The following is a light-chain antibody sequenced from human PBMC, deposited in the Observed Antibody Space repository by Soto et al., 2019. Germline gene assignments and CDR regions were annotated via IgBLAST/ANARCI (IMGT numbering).Light chain of an antibody. CDR1: QSVSNNY. CDR3: QQYGSSGT. V-gene: IGKV3-20*01. J-gene: IGKJ1*01. CDR2: GAS. Sequence: EIVLTQSPGTLSLSPGERATLSCRASQSVSNNYLAWYQQKPGQAPRLLIYGASNRPTGIPDKFSGSGSETDLTLIISRVEPEYFSVYLCQQYGSSGTFGEGTKVEFK.